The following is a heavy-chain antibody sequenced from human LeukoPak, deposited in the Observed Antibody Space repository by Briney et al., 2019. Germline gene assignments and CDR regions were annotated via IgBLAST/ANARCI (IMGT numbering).Heavy chain of an antibody. CDR3: ARTALCSGGSCYWSAVDY. V-gene: IGHV1-18*01. D-gene: IGHD2-15*01. CDR1: GYTFTSYG. Sequence: GASVKASCKASGYTFTSYGISWVRQAPGQGLEWMGWISAYNGSTNYAQKLQGRVTMTTDTSTSTAYMELRSLRSDDTAVYYCARTALCSGGSCYWSAVDYWGQGTLVTVSS. CDR2: ISAYNGST. J-gene: IGHJ4*02.